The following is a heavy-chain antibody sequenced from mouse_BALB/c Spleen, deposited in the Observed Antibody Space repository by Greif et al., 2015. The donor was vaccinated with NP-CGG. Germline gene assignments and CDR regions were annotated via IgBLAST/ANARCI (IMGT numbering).Heavy chain of an antibody. CDR1: GYTFTDYY. Sequence: VQLQQSGAELARPGASVKLSCKASGYTFTDYYINWVKQRTGQGLEWIGEIYPGSGNTYYNEKFKGKATLTADKSSSTAYMQLGSLTSEDSAVYFCARSSDGYYWFAYWGQGTLVTVSA. D-gene: IGHD2-3*01. V-gene: IGHV1-77*01. CDR2: IYPGSGNT. CDR3: ARSSDGYYWFAY. J-gene: IGHJ3*01.